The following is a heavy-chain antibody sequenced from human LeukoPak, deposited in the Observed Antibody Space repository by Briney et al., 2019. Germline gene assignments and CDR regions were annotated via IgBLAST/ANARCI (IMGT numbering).Heavy chain of an antibody. CDR3: ARRDSYSSGYYYFDY. D-gene: IGHD3-22*01. CDR2: IYYSGST. V-gene: IGHV4-38-2*02. Sequence: PSETLSLTCTVSGYSISSGYYWGWIRQPPGKGLDWIGNIYYSGSTYYNPSLKSRVTISVDTSKTQFSLKLSSVTAADTAVYYCARRDSYSSGYYYFDYWGQGTLVTVSS. CDR1: GYSISSGYY. J-gene: IGHJ4*02.